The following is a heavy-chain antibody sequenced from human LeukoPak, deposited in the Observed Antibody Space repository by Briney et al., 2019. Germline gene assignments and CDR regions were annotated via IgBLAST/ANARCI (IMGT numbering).Heavy chain of an antibody. J-gene: IGHJ5*02. V-gene: IGHV3-23*01. Sequence: AGSLRLSCGGSGFTFSNYAMSWVRQSSGKGLEWVSVISGGGETTYYADSVKGRFTISRDNSKNTLYLQMNSLRAEDTAVYYCAKEPQHCGGVTCTPTIERGYTWFDPWGQGTLVTVSS. D-gene: IGHD2-21*01. CDR1: GFTFSNYA. CDR3: AKEPQHCGGVTCTPTIERGYTWFDP. CDR2: ISGGGETT.